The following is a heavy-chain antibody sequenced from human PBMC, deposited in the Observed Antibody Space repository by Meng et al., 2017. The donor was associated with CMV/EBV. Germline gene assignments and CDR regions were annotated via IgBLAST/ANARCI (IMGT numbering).Heavy chain of an antibody. CDR3: ARVGISSSWYEPGTGWFDP. J-gene: IGHJ5*02. CDR1: GFTFSSYS. CDR2: ISSSSSYI. D-gene: IGHD6-13*01. V-gene: IGHV3-21*04. Sequence: LSLTCAASGFTFSSYSMNWVRQAPGKGLEWVSSISSSSSYIYYADSVKGRFTISRDNAKNSLYLQMNSLRAEDTAVYYCARVGISSSWYEPGTGWFDPWGQGTLVTVSS.